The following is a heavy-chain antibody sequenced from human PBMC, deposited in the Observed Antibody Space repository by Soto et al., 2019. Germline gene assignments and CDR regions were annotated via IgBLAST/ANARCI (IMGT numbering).Heavy chain of an antibody. CDR3: ARAVAGQVRSAWTWLDY. J-gene: IGHJ4*02. D-gene: IGHD1-1*01. Sequence: QVQLVESGGGVVQPGRSLRLSCEASGFTFRDYAMHWVRQAPGKGLEWVAAIPSDGSAQHYADSVKGRFSISRDNSKNTMSLQMNSLRPEDAAIYYCARAVAGQVRSAWTWLDYWGQGTLVTVSS. V-gene: IGHV3-30-3*01. CDR2: IPSDGSAQ. CDR1: GFTFRDYA.